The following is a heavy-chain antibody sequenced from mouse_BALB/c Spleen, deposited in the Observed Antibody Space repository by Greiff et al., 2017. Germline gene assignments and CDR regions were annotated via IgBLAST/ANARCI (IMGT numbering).Heavy chain of an antibody. J-gene: IGHJ3*01. CDR1: GYSITSGYY. D-gene: IGHD1-1*01. CDR3: ANYGSFFAY. Sequence: DVQLQESGPGLVKPSQSLSLTCSVTGYSITSGYYWNWIRQFPGNKLEWMGYISYDGSNNYNPSLKNRISITRDTSKNQFFLKLNSVTTEDTATYYCANYGSFFAYWGQGTLVTVSA. V-gene: IGHV3-6*02. CDR2: ISYDGSN.